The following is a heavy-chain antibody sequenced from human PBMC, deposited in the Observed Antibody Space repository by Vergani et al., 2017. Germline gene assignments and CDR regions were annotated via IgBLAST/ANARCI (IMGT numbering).Heavy chain of an antibody. Sequence: EVQLVESGGGLVQPGGSLRLSCAASGFTFSSYDMHWVRQATGKGLEWVSAIGTAGDTYYPGSVKGRFTISRENAKNSLYLQMNSLRAGDTAVYYCAREAAAGTGGTFDIWGQGTMVTVSS. CDR1: GFTFSSYD. V-gene: IGHV3-13*01. J-gene: IGHJ3*02. D-gene: IGHD6-13*01. CDR3: AREAAAGTGGTFDI. CDR2: IGTAGDT.